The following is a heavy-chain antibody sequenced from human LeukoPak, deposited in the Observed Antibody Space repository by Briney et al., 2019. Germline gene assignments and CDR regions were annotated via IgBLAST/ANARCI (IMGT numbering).Heavy chain of an antibody. V-gene: IGHV4-34*01. CDR2: INDSGRT. Sequence: SETLSLTCAVYGGSFSNYYCRCIRQPPGRGLEWIGEINDSGRTNYNPSLMSRVTVSVDTSKNQFSLRLTSVTATDTAVYHCARRWNYGRNYYIDVWGNGATVSVSS. D-gene: IGHD1-7*01. J-gene: IGHJ6*03. CDR1: GGSFSNYY. CDR3: ARRWNYGRNYYIDV.